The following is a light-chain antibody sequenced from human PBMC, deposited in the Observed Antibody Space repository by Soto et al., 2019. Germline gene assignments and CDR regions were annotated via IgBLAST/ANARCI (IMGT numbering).Light chain of an antibody. CDR1: QSVSNSF. V-gene: IGKV3-20*01. Sequence: ESVLTQSPATLSLSPGERATLSCRASQSVSNSFFAWYQQKPGQAPRLLIYGVSSRATGIPDRFSGSGSGTDFTLTISSLEPEDFVVYYCQQYSSVPHTFGQGTKLEVK. CDR2: GVS. CDR3: QQYSSVPHT. J-gene: IGKJ2*01.